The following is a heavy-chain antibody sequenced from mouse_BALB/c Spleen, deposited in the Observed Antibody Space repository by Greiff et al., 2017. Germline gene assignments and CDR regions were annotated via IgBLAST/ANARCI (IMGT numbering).Heavy chain of an antibody. V-gene: IGHV3-2*02. CDR1: GYSITSDYA. CDR3: ARSAGNYVWFAY. CDR2: ISYSGST. Sequence: DVQLQESGPGLVKPSQSLSLTCTVTGYSITSDYAWNWIRQFPGNKLEWMGYISYSGSTSYNPSLKSRISITRDTSKNQFFLQLNSVTTEDTATYYCARSAGNYVWFAYWGQGTLVTVSA. D-gene: IGHD2-1*01. J-gene: IGHJ3*01.